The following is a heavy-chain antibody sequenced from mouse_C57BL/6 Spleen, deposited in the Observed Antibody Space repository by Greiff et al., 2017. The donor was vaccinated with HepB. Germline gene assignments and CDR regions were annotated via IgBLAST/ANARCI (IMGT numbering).Heavy chain of an antibody. D-gene: IGHD2-4*01. V-gene: IGHV1-64*01. CDR1: GYTFTSYW. Sequence: VQLQQSGAELVKPGASVKLSCKASGYTFTSYWMHWVKQRPGQGLEWIGMIHPNSGSTNYNEKFKSKATLTVDKSSSTAYMQLSSLTSEDSAVYYFAREGLRRDWYFDVWGTGTTVTVSS. CDR3: AREGLRRDWYFDV. CDR2: IHPNSGST. J-gene: IGHJ1*03.